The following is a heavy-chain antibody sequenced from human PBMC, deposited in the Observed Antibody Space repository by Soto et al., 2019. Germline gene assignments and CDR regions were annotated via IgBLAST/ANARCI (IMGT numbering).Heavy chain of an antibody. Sequence: SETLSLTCAVYGGSFSGYYWSWIRQPPGKGLEWIGEINHSGSTNYNPSLKSRVTISVDTSKNQFSLKLSSVTAADTAVYYCARADNSLGDYAILTGYYPATFDYWGQGTLVTVSS. CDR1: GGSFSGYY. V-gene: IGHV4-34*01. CDR2: INHSGST. D-gene: IGHD3-9*01. J-gene: IGHJ4*02. CDR3: ARADNSLGDYAILTGYYPATFDY.